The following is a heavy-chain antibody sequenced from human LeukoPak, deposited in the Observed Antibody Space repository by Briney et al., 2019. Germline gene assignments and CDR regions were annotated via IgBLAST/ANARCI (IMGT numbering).Heavy chain of an antibody. CDR3: ARVSEGAVSAFDI. Sequence: SETLSLTCAVYGGSFSGYYWSWIRQPPGKGLEWTGEINHSGSTNYNPSLKSRVTISVDRSKNQFSLKLSSVTAADTAVYYCARVSEGAVSAFDIWGQGTMVTVSS. D-gene: IGHD3-3*01. J-gene: IGHJ3*02. CDR1: GGSFSGYY. CDR2: INHSGST. V-gene: IGHV4-34*01.